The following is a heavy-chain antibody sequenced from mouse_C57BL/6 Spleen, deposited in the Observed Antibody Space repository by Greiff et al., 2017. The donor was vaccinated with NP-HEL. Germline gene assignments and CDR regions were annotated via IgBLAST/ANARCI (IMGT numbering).Heavy chain of an antibody. Sequence: EVHLVESGGGLVQPKGSLKLSCAASGFSFNTYAMNWVRQAPGKGLEWVARIRSKSNNYATSYAVSVKDRFTISRDDSESMLYLQMNNLKTEDSAMYYCNYGFAYWGQGTLVTVSA. V-gene: IGHV10-1*01. D-gene: IGHD1-1*01. CDR1: GFSFNTYA. J-gene: IGHJ3*01. CDR2: IRSKSNNYAT. CDR3: NYGFAY.